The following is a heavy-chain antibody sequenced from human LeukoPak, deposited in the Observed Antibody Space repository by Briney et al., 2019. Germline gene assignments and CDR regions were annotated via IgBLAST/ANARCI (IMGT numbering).Heavy chain of an antibody. V-gene: IGHV4-39*01. D-gene: IGHD5-18*01. CDR1: GGSISGSSQY. CDR3: SSRGYNYGRFFDY. J-gene: IGHJ4*02. Sequence: PSETLSLTCSVSGGSISGSSQYWGWIRQSPGKGLEYIGSIYHSGTTYNNPSLKSRVTISVDTSKNQFSLELSSVTAADTAVYYCSSRGYNYGRFFDYWGQGTLVTVSS. CDR2: IYHSGTT.